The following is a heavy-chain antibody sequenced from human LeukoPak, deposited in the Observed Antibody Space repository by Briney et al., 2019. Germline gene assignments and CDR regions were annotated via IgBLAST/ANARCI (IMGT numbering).Heavy chain of an antibody. J-gene: IGHJ4*02. Sequence: GASVKVSCKASGGTFSSYAISWVRQAPGQGLEWMGGIIPIFGTANYAQKFQGRVTITTDESTSTAYMELSSLRSEDTAVYYCARAPLRGYYGIDYWGQGTLVTVSS. CDR3: ARAPLRGYYGIDY. CDR2: IIPIFGTA. CDR1: GGTFSSYA. D-gene: IGHD3-3*01. V-gene: IGHV1-69*05.